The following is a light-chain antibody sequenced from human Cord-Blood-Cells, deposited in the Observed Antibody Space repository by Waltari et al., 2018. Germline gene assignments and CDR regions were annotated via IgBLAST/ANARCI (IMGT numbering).Light chain of an antibody. Sequence: DIQMTQSPSTLSASVGDRVTITCRASQSISSWLAWYQQKPGKAPNLLIYKASSLESGVPSRFSGSGSGTEFTLTISSLQPEDVATYYCQQYNSYSYTFGQGTKLEIK. CDR3: QQYNSYSYT. CDR1: QSISSW. CDR2: KAS. V-gene: IGKV1-5*03. J-gene: IGKJ2*01.